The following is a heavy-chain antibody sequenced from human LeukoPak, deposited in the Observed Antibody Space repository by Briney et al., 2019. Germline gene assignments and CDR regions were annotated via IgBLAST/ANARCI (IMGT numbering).Heavy chain of an antibody. CDR1: GFTFSSYG. D-gene: IGHD3-22*01. Sequence: PGRSLRLSCAASGFTFSSYGMHWVRQAPGKGLEWVAVIWYDGSNKYYADSVKGRFTISRDNSKNTLYLQMNSLRAEDTAVYYCARSSGYYTQPYDYWGQGTLVTVSS. CDR2: IWYDGSNK. V-gene: IGHV3-33*01. J-gene: IGHJ4*02. CDR3: ARSSGYYTQPYDY.